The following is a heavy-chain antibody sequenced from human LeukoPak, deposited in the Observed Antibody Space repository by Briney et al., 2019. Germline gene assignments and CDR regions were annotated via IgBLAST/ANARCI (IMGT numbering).Heavy chain of an antibody. CDR2: ISSSSSYI. V-gene: IGHV3-21*01. J-gene: IGHJ4*02. D-gene: IGHD6-19*01. CDR3: AKAGSSGWLDY. CDR1: GFTFSSYS. Sequence: GGSLRLSCAASGFTFSSYSMNWVRQAPGKGLEWVSSISSSSSYIYYADSVKGRFTISRDNARNSLYLQMNSLRAEDTAVYYCAKAGSSGWLDYWGQGTLVTVSS.